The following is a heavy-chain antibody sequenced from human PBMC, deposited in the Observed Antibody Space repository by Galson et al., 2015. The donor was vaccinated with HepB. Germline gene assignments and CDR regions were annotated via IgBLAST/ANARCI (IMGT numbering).Heavy chain of an antibody. D-gene: IGHD6-13*01. CDR2: INTNTGNP. Sequence: SVKVSCKASGYTFTSYAMNWVRQAPGQGLEWMGWINTNTGNPTYAQGFTGRFVFSLDTSVSTASLQISSLKAEDTAVYYCAREGHIAAAGTLTGASFDYWGQGTLVTVSS. J-gene: IGHJ4*02. CDR3: AREGHIAAAGTLTGASFDY. CDR1: GYTFTSYA. V-gene: IGHV7-4-1*02.